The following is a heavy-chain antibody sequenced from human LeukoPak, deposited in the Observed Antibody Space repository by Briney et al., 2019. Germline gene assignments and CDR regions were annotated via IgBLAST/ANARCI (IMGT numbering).Heavy chain of an antibody. CDR1: GGSITSYY. J-gene: IGHJ4*02. CDR3: ARGPRSGNYLDY. CDR2: IYYSGTT. D-gene: IGHD3-10*01. V-gene: IGHV4-59*01. Sequence: SENLSLTCTVSGGSITSYYWSWIRQPPGKGLEWIGYIYYSGTTSYNPSLKSRVTISVDTSKNQFSLKLTSVTAADTAVYYCARGPRSGNYLDYWGQGTLVTVSS.